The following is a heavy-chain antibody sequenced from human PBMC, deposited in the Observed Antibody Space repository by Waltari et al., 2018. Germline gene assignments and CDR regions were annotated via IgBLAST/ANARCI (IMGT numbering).Heavy chain of an antibody. J-gene: IGHJ4*02. CDR2: ISYDGSNK. CDR1: GFTFSSYA. CDR3: ARDPSSVAGTLPDY. D-gene: IGHD6-19*01. V-gene: IGHV3-30-3*01. Sequence: QVQLVESGGGVVQPGRSLRLSCAASGFTFSSYAMHWVRQAPGKGLEWVAVISYDGSNKDYADSVKGRFTIARDNSKNTLYLQMNSLRAEDTAVYYCARDPSSVAGTLPDYWGQGTLVTVSS.